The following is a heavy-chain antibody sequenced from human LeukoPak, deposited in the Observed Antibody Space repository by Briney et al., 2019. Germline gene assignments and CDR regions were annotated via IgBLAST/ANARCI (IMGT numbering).Heavy chain of an antibody. CDR3: ARDGSNFYFDY. J-gene: IGHJ4*02. V-gene: IGHV3-66*01. D-gene: IGHD5-24*01. CDR1: GFTFSSAW. CDR2: IYINAGTT. Sequence: PGGSLRLSCAASGFTFSSAWMSWVRQTPGKGLEWVSIIYINAGTTHYADSVKGRFIISRDNSENTVYLQMNNLRADDSAVYYCARDGSNFYFDYWGQGALVTVSS.